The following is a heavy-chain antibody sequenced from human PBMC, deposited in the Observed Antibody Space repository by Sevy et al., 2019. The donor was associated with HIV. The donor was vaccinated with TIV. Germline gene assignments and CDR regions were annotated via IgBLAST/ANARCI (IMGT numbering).Heavy chain of an antibody. CDR2: LNQDGSEK. V-gene: IGHV3-7*01. CDR1: GFTFSAYW. J-gene: IGHJ3*01. D-gene: IGHD1-1*01. CDR3: ATDAWRSLDN. Sequence: GGSLRLSCAASGFTFSAYWMAWVRQVPGKGLEWVANLNQDGSEKYPVDSVKGRFTISRDNAKNSLYLQMNSVRVEDTSIYYCATDAWRSLDNWGRGTMVTVSS.